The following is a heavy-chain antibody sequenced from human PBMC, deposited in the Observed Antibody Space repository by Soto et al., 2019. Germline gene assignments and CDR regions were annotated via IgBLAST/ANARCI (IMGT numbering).Heavy chain of an antibody. V-gene: IGHV3-23*01. CDR1: GLTFSRYT. D-gene: IGHD6-13*01. Sequence: GGSLRLSCAASGLTFSRYTMGWVRQAPGKGLEWVSSIIASGTITYYTDSVRGRFTISRDNSKDMLYLQMNSLKADDTAVYYCAKDLRGPEAGTWYFDLWGRGTLVTVSS. CDR2: IIASGTIT. CDR3: AKDLRGPEAGTWYFDL. J-gene: IGHJ2*01.